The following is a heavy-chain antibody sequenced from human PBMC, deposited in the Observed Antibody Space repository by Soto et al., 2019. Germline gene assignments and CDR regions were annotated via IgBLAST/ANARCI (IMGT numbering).Heavy chain of an antibody. CDR2: IFSNDEK. CDR3: ARIRLGYCSGGSCPTDPLFDY. Sequence: QVTLKESGPVLVKPTETLTLTCTVSGFSLSNARMGVSWIRQPPGKALEWLAHIFSNDEKSYSTSLKSRLTISKDTSKSQVVITRTNMDPVDTATSYCARIRLGYCSGGSCPTDPLFDYWGQGTLVTVSS. V-gene: IGHV2-26*01. J-gene: IGHJ4*02. CDR1: GFSLSNARMG. D-gene: IGHD2-15*01.